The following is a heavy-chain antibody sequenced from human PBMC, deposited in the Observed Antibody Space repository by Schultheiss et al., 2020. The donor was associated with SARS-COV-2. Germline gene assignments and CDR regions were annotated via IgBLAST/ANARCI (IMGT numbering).Heavy chain of an antibody. V-gene: IGHV2-5*01. CDR3: AHSPGYQLLPVY. Sequence: SWIRQPPGKALEWLALIYWNDDKRYSPSLKSRLTITKDTSKNQVVLTMTNMDPVDTATYYCAHSPGYQLLPVYWGQGTLVTVSS. D-gene: IGHD2-2*01. CDR2: IYWNDDK. J-gene: IGHJ4*02.